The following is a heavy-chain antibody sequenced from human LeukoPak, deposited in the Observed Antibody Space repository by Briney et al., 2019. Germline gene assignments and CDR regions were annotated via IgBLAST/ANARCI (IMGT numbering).Heavy chain of an antibody. D-gene: IGHD6-13*01. CDR2: INPSGGST. CDR3: AFIAAPIP. CDR1: GYTFTSYY. V-gene: IGHV1-46*01. J-gene: IGHJ5*02. Sequence: ASVKVSCKASGYTFTSYYMHWVRQAPGQGLEWMGIINPSGGSTSYAQKFQGRVTITADESTSTAYMELSSLRSEDTAVYYCAFIAAPIPWGQGTLVTVSS.